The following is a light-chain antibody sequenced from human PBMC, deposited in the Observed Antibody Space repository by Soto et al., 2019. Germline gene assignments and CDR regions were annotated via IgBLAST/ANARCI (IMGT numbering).Light chain of an antibody. CDR2: GAS. CDR1: QSVSSN. J-gene: IGKJ1*01. CDR3: QHYNSYSEA. Sequence: IVMSQSAATLSVSPGERATLSCRASQSVSSNLAWYQQKPGQAPRLLIYGASTRATGIPARFSGSGSGTEFTLTISSLQPDDFATYYCQHYNSYSEAFGQGTKVDIK. V-gene: IGKV3-15*01.